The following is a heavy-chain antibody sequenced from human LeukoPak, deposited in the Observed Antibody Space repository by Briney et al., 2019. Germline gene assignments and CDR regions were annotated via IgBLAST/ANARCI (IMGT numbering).Heavy chain of an antibody. CDR3: TDLRFLEWLSRGGGMDV. V-gene: IGHV3-23*01. CDR2: MSGSGAKT. CDR1: GFSVSTYA. Sequence: GGSLRLSCAVSGFSVSTYAMSWVRQAPGKGLEWVSSMSGSGAKTNYADSVKGRFTISRDNSKNTLYLHMNSLRAEDTAVYYCTDLRFLEWLSRGGGMDVWGQGTTVTVSS. J-gene: IGHJ6*02. D-gene: IGHD3-3*01.